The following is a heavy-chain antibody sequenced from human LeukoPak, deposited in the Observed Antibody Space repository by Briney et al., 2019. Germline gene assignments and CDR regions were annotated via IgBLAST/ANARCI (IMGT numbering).Heavy chain of an antibody. Sequence: ASVKVSCKASGYTFTSYYMHWVRQAPGQGLEWMGIINLSGGSTSYAQKFQGRVTMTRDTSTSTVYMELSSLRSEDTAVYYCARASPYYYDSSGYPNYYFDYWGQGTLVTVSS. V-gene: IGHV1-46*01. CDR1: GYTFTSYY. CDR2: INLSGGST. CDR3: ARASPYYYDSSGYPNYYFDY. D-gene: IGHD3-22*01. J-gene: IGHJ4*02.